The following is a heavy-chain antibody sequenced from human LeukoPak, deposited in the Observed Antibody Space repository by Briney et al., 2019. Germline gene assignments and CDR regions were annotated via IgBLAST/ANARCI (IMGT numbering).Heavy chain of an antibody. CDR1: GFTFSSYA. J-gene: IGHJ4*02. Sequence: GGSLRLSCAASGFTFSSYAMSWVRQAPGMGLEWVSTITGSGDSTDYADSVKGRFTISRDNAKNTLYLQVNSLRVEDTAVYYCARRTSYYFPYWGQGTLVTVSS. V-gene: IGHV3-23*01. D-gene: IGHD1/OR15-1a*01. CDR3: ARRTSYYFPY. CDR2: ITGSGDST.